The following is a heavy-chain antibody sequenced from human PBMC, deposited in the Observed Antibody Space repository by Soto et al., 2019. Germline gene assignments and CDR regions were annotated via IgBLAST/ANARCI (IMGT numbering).Heavy chain of an antibody. Sequence: ASVKVSCKASGYTFTSYDINWVRQATGQGLEWMGWMNPNSGNTGYAQKFQGRVTMTRNTSISTAYMELSSLRSEDTAVYYCARWRMDYYGSGSNHGGMDVWGKGTTVTVSS. J-gene: IGHJ6*03. D-gene: IGHD3-10*01. CDR1: GYTFTSYD. V-gene: IGHV1-8*01. CDR3: ARWRMDYYGSGSNHGGMDV. CDR2: MNPNSGNT.